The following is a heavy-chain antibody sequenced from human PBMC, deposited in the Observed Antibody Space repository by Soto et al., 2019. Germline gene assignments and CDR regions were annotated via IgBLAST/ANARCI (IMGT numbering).Heavy chain of an antibody. J-gene: IGHJ3*02. V-gene: IGHV4-39*01. CDR3: ARHIEMANDAFDI. CDR2: IYYSGST. CDR1: GGSISSSSYY. D-gene: IGHD5-12*01. Sequence: SETLSLTCTVSGGSISSSSYYWCWIRQPPGKGLEWIGSIYYSGSTYYNPSLKSRVTISVDTSKNQFSLKLSSVTAADTAVYYCARHIEMANDAFDIWGQGTMVTVSS.